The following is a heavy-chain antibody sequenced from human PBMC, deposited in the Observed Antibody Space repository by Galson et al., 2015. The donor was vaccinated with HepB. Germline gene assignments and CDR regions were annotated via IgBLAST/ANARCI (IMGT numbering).Heavy chain of an antibody. V-gene: IGHV3-30*18. J-gene: IGHJ4*02. D-gene: IGHD4/OR15-4a*01. CDR1: GFILSNYG. CDR3: VKESGIPQYGAYFDY. CDR2: ISSDGGTQ. Sequence: SLRLSCAASGFILSNYGMQWVRQPPGRGLQWVAVISSDGGTQYYADSVKGRFTISRDTSKNMLHLQMNGLRPEDTAVYYCVKESGIPQYGAYFDYWGQGALVTVSS.